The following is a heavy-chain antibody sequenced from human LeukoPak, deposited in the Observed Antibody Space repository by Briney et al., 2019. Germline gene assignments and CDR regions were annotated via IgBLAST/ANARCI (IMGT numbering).Heavy chain of an antibody. CDR3: ARVGAAAGTWWFDP. CDR1: GGSISGGSYY. J-gene: IGHJ5*02. V-gene: IGHV4-61*02. Sequence: SETLSLTCTVSGGSISGGSYYWSWIRQPAGKGLEWIGRIYTSGSTNYNPSLKSRVTISVDTSKNQFSLKLSSVTAADTAVYYCARVGAAAGTWWFDPWGQGTLVTVSS. CDR2: IYTSGST. D-gene: IGHD6-13*01.